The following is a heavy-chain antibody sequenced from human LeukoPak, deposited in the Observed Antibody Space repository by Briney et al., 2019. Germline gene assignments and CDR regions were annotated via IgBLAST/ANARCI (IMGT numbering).Heavy chain of an antibody. Sequence: SETLSLTCTVSGGSISSYYWSWIRQPPGKGLEWIGYIYYSGSTNYIPSLKSRVTISVDTSKNQFSLKLSSVTAADTAVYYCARHEGYSSSQPFGYSGQGTLVPVSS. CDR1: GGSISSYY. CDR2: IYYSGST. CDR3: ARHEGYSSSQPFGY. V-gene: IGHV4-59*08. D-gene: IGHD6-13*01. J-gene: IGHJ4*02.